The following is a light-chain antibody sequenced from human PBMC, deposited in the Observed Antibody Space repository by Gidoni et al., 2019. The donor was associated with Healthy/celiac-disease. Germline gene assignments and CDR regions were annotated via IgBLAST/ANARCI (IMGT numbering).Light chain of an antibody. CDR1: QSVSRY. CDR2: DAS. CDR3: QQRSNWPPPFT. J-gene: IGKJ3*01. V-gene: IGKV3-11*01. Sequence: EIVLTQSPATLSLSPGERATLSCRASQSVSRYLAWYQQKPGQAPRLLIYDASNRATGIPARFSGSRSGTDFTLTISSLEPEDFAVYYCQQRSNWPPPFTFGPGTKV.